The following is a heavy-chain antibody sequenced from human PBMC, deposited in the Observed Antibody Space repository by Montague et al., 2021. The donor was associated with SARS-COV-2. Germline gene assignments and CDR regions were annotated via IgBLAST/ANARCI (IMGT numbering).Heavy chain of an antibody. CDR3: ARGRRPVVVPGAGPAGRAFDI. Sequence: SETLSLTCTVYGGSSSSSSYYWGWIRQPPGKGLEWIGEVNQSGNTIYNPSAKSGVTISEDTSKDQFYLRLNSVTAADTAVYYCARGRRPVVVPGAGPAGRAFDIWGQGTMVTVS. V-gene: IGHV4-39*07. J-gene: IGHJ3*02. CDR1: GGSSSSSSYY. CDR2: VNQSGNT. D-gene: IGHD2-2*01.